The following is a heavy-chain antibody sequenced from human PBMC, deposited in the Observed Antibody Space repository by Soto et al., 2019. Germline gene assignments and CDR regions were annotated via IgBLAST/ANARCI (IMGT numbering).Heavy chain of an antibody. CDR2: ISYDGSNK. CDR1: GFTFSSYA. J-gene: IGHJ3*02. Sequence: QVQLVESGGGVVQPGRSLRLSCAASGFTFSSYAMHWVRQAPGKGLEWVAVISYDGSNKYYADSVKGRFTISRDNSKNTLYMQRNSLRAEDTAVYYCARIGTMIVVTNDAFDIWGQGTMVTVSS. CDR3: ARIGTMIVVTNDAFDI. D-gene: IGHD3-22*01. V-gene: IGHV3-30-3*01.